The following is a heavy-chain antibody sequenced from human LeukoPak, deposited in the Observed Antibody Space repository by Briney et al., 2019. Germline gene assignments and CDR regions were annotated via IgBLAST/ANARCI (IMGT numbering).Heavy chain of an antibody. CDR2: ISGSGGST. Sequence: SGGSLRLSCAASGFTFSNYWLSWVRQAPGKGLEWVSAISGSGGSTYYADSVKGRFTISRDNSKNTLYLQMNSLRAEDTAVYYCAKDIQGYAIAAAVNYWGQGTLVTVSS. J-gene: IGHJ4*02. V-gene: IGHV3-23*01. CDR1: GFTFSNYW. CDR3: AKDIQGYAIAAAVNY. D-gene: IGHD6-13*01.